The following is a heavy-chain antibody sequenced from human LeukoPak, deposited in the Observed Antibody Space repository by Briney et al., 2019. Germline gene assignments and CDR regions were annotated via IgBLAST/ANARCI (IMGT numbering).Heavy chain of an antibody. CDR1: GGSISSGGYY. D-gene: IGHD3-3*01. J-gene: IGHJ3*02. V-gene: IGHV4-31*03. Sequence: SETLSLTCTVSGGSISSGGYYWSWIRQHPGKGLEWIGYIYYSGSTYYNPSLKSRVTISVDTSKNQVSLKLSSVTAADTAVYYCARARGITIFGVVGTAFDIWGQGTMVTVSS. CDR3: ARARGITIFGVVGTAFDI. CDR2: IYYSGST.